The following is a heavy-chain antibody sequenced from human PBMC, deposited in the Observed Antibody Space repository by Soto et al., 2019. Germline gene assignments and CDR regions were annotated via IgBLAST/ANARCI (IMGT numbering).Heavy chain of an antibody. D-gene: IGHD2-15*01. CDR1: GFTFSSSA. CDR3: AKDLDFKSPGGSDY. V-gene: IGHV3-23*01. CDR2: ISGSGGRT. J-gene: IGHJ4*02. Sequence: EGSLRLSCAASGFTFSSSAMSWVRQAPGKGLEWVSAISGSGGRTYYADSVKGRFTISRDNSKNTLYLQMNSLRAEDTAVYYCAKDLDFKSPGGSDYWGQGTLVTVSS.